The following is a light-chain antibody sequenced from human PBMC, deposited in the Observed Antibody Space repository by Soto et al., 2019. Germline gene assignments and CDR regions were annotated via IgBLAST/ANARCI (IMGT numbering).Light chain of an antibody. CDR2: SND. CDR1: SSNIGSNS. Sequence: QAVVTQPPSASGTPGQRVTISCSGSSSNIGSNSVNWYQQLPGTAPKLLIYSNDRRPSGVPDRFSGSKSGTSVSLAISGLQSEDEADYYCAAWDDSLNGYVFGTGTKLTVL. V-gene: IGLV1-44*01. J-gene: IGLJ1*01. CDR3: AAWDDSLNGYV.